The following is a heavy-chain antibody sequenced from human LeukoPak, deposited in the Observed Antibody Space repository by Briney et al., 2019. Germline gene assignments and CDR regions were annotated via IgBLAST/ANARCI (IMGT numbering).Heavy chain of an antibody. CDR2: INHSGST. CDR3: ARERTIVVVPAAIEGYNWFDP. D-gene: IGHD2-2*02. J-gene: IGHJ5*02. V-gene: IGHV4-34*01. Sequence: KSSETLSLTCAVYGGSLSGYYWSWIRQPPGKGLEWIGEINHSGSTNYNPSLKSRVTISVDTSKNQLSLKLSSVTAADTAVYCCARERTIVVVPAAIEGYNWFDPWGQGTLVTVSS. CDR1: GGSLSGYY.